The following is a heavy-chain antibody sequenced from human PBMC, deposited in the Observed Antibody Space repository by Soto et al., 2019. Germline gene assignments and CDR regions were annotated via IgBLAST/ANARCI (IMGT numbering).Heavy chain of an antibody. CDR3: ARDGWELLRSRPEFHDKGAFDI. CDR2: INPNSGGT. D-gene: IGHD1-26*01. CDR1: GYTFTGYY. V-gene: IGHV1-2*04. J-gene: IGHJ3*02. Sequence: SVKVSCKASGYTFTGYYMHWVRQAPGQGLEWMGWINPNSGGTNYAQKFQGWVTMTRDTSISTAYMELSRLRSDDTAVYYCARDGWELLRSRPEFHDKGAFDISGQGTMVSLSS.